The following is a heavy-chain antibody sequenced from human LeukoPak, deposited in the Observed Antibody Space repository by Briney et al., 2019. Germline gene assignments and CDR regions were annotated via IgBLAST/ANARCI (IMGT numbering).Heavy chain of an antibody. D-gene: IGHD2-8*01. CDR2: IYYTGSN. V-gene: IGHV4-39*07. CDR3: ARENYCTNGVCWAFDP. J-gene: IGHJ5*02. CDR1: GGSISSSDYY. Sequence: SETLSLTCTVSGGSISSSDYYWSWIRQPPGRGLEWVGNIYYTGSNTYNPSLKSRVIFSVDTVNNHFSLDLSSVTAADTAVYYCARENYCTNGVCWAFDPWGQGTLVTVSS.